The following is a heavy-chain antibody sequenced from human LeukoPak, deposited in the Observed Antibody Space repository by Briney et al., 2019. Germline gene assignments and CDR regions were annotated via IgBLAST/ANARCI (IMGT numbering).Heavy chain of an antibody. CDR1: GFTFSSYS. CDR2: ISSSSSTI. Sequence: AGGSLRLSCAASGFTFSSYSMNWVRQAPGKGLEWVSYISSSSSTIYYADSVKGRFTISRDNAKNSLYLQMNSLRAEDTAVYYCARERSYGARAPNYYYGMDVWGQGTTVTVSS. V-gene: IGHV3-48*01. J-gene: IGHJ6*02. D-gene: IGHD5-18*01. CDR3: ARERSYGARAPNYYYGMDV.